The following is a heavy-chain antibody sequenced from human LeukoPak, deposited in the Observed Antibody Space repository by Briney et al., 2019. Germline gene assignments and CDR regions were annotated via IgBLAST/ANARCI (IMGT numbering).Heavy chain of an antibody. CDR1: GFTFSDYN. D-gene: IGHD5-18*01. CDR3: ARDVDTGLVTPPLDY. J-gene: IGHJ4*02. V-gene: IGHV3-48*02. Sequence: QAGGSLRLSCTASGFTFSDYNMNWVRKAPGKGLEWISYISSRSSTIYYADSVKGRFTISRDNAQNSLHLQMNSLRDEDTAVYYCARDVDTGLVTPPLDYWGQGTLVTVSS. CDR2: ISSRSSTI.